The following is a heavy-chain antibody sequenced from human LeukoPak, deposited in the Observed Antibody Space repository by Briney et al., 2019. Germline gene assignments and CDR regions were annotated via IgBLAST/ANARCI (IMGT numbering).Heavy chain of an antibody. D-gene: IGHD6-25*01. J-gene: IGHJ5*02. CDR1: GGSFSVYY. CDR2: INHSGST. Sequence: PSGTLSLTCAVYGGSFSVYYRSWIRQPPGKGLEWIGEINHSGSTNCNPSLKSRVTISVDTSKNQLSLKLSSVTAADTAVYYCARAWISGWFDPWGQGTLVTVSS. CDR3: ARAWISGWFDP. V-gene: IGHV4-34*01.